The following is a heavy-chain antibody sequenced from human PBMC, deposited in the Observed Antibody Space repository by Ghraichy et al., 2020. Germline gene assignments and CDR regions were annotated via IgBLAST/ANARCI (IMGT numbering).Heavy chain of an antibody. V-gene: IGHV4-39*01. D-gene: IGHD2-15*01. Sequence: SETLSLTCTVSGGSISSSSYYWGWIRQPPGKGLEWIGSIYYSGSTYYNPSLKSRVTISVDTSKNQFSLKLSSVTAADTAVYYCARHAIDINWFDPWGQGTLVTVSS. CDR1: GGSISSSSYY. CDR3: ARHAIDINWFDP. J-gene: IGHJ5*02. CDR2: IYYSGST.